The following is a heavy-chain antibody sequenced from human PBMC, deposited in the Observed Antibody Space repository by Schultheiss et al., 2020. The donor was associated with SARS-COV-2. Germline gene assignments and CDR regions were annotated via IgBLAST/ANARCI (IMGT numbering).Heavy chain of an antibody. J-gene: IGHJ6*02. Sequence: GGSLRLSCAGSGFTFSSQSMNWVRQAPGKGLEWVAVISYDGSNKYYADSVKGRFTISRDNSKNTLYLQMNSLRAEDTAVYYCARGAWALAGPPPPHHSNGMDVWGQGTTVTVSS. CDR1: GFTFSSQS. D-gene: IGHD6-19*01. CDR2: ISYDGSNK. CDR3: ARGAWALAGPPPPHHSNGMDV. V-gene: IGHV3-30*03.